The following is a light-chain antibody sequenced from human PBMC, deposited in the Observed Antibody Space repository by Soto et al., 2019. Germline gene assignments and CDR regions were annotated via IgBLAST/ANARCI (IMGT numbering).Light chain of an antibody. CDR1: QSVRSNY. J-gene: IGKJ1*01. CDR3: QQYGYSRWT. Sequence: ELVLTQSPGTLSLSPGERATLSCRASQSVRSNYLAWYQHKPGQAPRLLIYAAFSRATGIPDRFSGSGSGTDFTLTINRREPQDFAVYYCQQYGYSRWTFGHGTKVELE. CDR2: AAF. V-gene: IGKV3-20*01.